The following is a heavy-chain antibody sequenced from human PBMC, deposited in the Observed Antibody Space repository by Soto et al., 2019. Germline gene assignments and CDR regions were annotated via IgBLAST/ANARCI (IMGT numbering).Heavy chain of an antibody. Sequence: GASVKVSCKASGGTFSSYAISWVRQAPGQGLEWMGGIIPIFGTANYAQKFQGRVTITADESTSTAYMELSSLRSEDTAVYYCARVGDYYGSGSYYSDYYYYGMDVWGQGTTVTVSS. J-gene: IGHJ6*02. CDR2: IIPIFGTA. CDR1: GGTFSSYA. D-gene: IGHD3-10*01. V-gene: IGHV1-69*13. CDR3: ARVGDYYGSGSYYSDYYYYGMDV.